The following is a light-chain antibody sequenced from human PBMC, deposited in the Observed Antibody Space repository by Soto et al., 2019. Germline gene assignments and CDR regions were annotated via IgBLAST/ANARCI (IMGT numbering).Light chain of an antibody. CDR1: SSDVGNYNL. CDR2: EGS. V-gene: IGLV2-23*03. Sequence: QSALTQPASVSGSPGQSITISCTGTSSDVGNYNLVSWYQQHPGKAPKLMIYEGSKRPSGVSNRFSGSKSGNTASLTISGLQAEDEADYYCCSYAGSTTFRVLFGGGTK. CDR3: CSYAGSTTFRVL. J-gene: IGLJ2*01.